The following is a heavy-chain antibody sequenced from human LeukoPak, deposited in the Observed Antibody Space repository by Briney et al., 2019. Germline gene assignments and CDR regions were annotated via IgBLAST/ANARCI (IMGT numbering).Heavy chain of an antibody. CDR1: GGSISSYY. D-gene: IGHD4/OR15-4a*01. CDR2: IYYSGST. Sequence: SETLSLTCTVSGGSISSYYWGWIRQPPGKGLEWIGSIYYSGSTYYNPSLKSRVTISVDTSKNQFSLKLSSVTAADTAVYYCARVLVSGYFDYWGQGTLVTVSS. V-gene: IGHV4-39*07. CDR3: ARVLVSGYFDY. J-gene: IGHJ4*02.